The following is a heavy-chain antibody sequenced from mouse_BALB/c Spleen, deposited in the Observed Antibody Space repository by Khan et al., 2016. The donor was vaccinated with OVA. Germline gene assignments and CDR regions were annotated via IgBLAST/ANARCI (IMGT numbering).Heavy chain of an antibody. CDR2: LSYSGST. J-gene: IGHJ4*01. Sequence: EVQLQESGPGLVKPSQSLSLTCTVTGYSITSDYAWNWIRQFPGNKLEWMGYLSYSGSTTYNPSLKSRISITRDKSKDQFFLQLKSVTSEDTATYYCASDLGRYYALDYWGQGTSVTVSS. V-gene: IGHV3-2*02. CDR3: ASDLGRYYALDY. CDR1: GYSITSDYA. D-gene: IGHD4-1*01.